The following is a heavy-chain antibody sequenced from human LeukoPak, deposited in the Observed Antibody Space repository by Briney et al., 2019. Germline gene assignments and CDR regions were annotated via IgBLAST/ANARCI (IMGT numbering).Heavy chain of an antibody. CDR1: GGSIESYY. D-gene: IGHD3-9*01. CDR3: ARFPYFEGFDY. CDR2: IAASGTT. J-gene: IGHJ4*02. V-gene: IGHV4-4*08. Sequence: SETLSLTCSVSGGSIESYYWSWIRQPPGKGLEFIGYIAASGTTKHNPSLKSRVTLSMDTSKNQFSLKLRSATAADTAVYFCARFPYFEGFDYWGQGTQVIVSS.